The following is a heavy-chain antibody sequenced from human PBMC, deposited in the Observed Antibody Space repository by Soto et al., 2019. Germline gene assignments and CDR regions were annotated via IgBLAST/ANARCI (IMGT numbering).Heavy chain of an antibody. J-gene: IGHJ6*02. CDR2: IWYDGSNK. CDR1: GFTFSSYG. D-gene: IGHD6-19*01. Sequence: PGGSLRLSCAASGFTFSSYGMHWVRQAPGKGLEWVAVIWYDGSNKYYADSVKGRFTISRDNSKNTLYLQMNSLRAEDTAVYYCARDPRPEYSSGWYYYYYYGMDVWGQGTTVTVSS. V-gene: IGHV3-33*01. CDR3: ARDPRPEYSSGWYYYYYYGMDV.